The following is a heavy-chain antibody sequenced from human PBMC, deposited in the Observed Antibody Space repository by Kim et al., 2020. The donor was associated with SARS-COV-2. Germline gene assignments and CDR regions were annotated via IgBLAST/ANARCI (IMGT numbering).Heavy chain of an antibody. J-gene: IGHJ4*02. Sequence: SETLSLTCAVYTGSFSGYYWSWIRQPPGKGLEWIGEINHSGSTNYNPSLKSRVTISVDTSKNQFSLKLTSVTAADAAVYYCPRFWWNDDKYWGQGTLVT. CDR3: PRFWWNDDKY. D-gene: IGHD1-1*01. V-gene: IGHV4-34*01. CDR1: TGSFSGYY. CDR2: INHSGST.